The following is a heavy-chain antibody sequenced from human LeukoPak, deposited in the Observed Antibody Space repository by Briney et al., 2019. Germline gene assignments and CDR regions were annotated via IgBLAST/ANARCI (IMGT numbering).Heavy chain of an antibody. CDR1: GFTFDDYG. J-gene: IGHJ1*01. V-gene: IGHV3-20*04. D-gene: IGHD6-13*01. CDR3: ARGGSSSWYILLR. Sequence: PGGSLRLSCATSGFTFDDYGMAWVRQVPGKGLEWVSGINWHGGATCYADSVRGRFTISRDNAKNSLYLQMNSLRDEDTAVYYCARGGSSSWYILLRWGQGTLVTVSS. CDR2: INWHGGAT.